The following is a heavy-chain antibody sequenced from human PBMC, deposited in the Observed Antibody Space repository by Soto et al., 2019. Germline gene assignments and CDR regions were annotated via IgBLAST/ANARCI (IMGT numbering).Heavy chain of an antibody. V-gene: IGHV3-23*01. Sequence: EVQLLESGGGLVQPGGSLRLSGAASGFTFSSYAMYWVRQAPGKGLEWVSGISSGGGSPYYADSVKGRFTISRDNSKNTLYLQMNSLRAEDRAVYYCAKADGRIVARHFDFWGQGSLVTVSS. D-gene: IGHD6-6*01. J-gene: IGHJ4*02. CDR3: AKADGRIVARHFDF. CDR1: GFTFSSYA. CDR2: ISSGGGSP.